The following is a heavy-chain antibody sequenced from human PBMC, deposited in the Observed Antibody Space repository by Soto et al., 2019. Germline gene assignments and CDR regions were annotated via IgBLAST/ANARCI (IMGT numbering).Heavy chain of an antibody. J-gene: IGHJ6*03. CDR1: GFTFTSSA. V-gene: IGHV1-58*02. CDR2: IVVGSGNT. D-gene: IGHD3-16*02. CDR3: AASSLHLGELSFYYYYYMDV. Sequence: SVKVSCKASGFTFTSSAMQWVRQARGQRLECIGWIVVGSGNTNYAQKFQERVTITRDMSTSTAYMELSSLRSEDTAVYYCAASSLHLGELSFYYYYYMDVWGKGTTVTVSS.